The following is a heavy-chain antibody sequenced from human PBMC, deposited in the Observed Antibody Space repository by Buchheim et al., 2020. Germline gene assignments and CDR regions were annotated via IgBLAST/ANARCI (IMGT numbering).Heavy chain of an antibody. CDR3: VRDHNYRLDV. CDR2: INKKGRST. J-gene: IGHJ6*02. CDR1: EFALSSHL. D-gene: IGHD3-16*02. Sequence: EVQLVESGGGLGQPGGSLRLSCAASEFALSSHLMHWVRQAPGKGLVSVSRINKKGRSTKYADSVKGRFTISKDNSKNTLYLQMDSLRAEDTAVYYCVRDHNYRLDVWGQGTT. V-gene: IGHV3-74*03.